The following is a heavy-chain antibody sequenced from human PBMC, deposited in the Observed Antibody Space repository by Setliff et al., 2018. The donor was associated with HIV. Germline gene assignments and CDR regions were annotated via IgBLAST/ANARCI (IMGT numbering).Heavy chain of an antibody. CDR3: ARELYREWDY. CDR1: GFTFRNYK. CDR2: ISIGSGGAI. J-gene: IGHJ4*02. D-gene: IGHD3-16*02. V-gene: IGHV3-48*03. Sequence: PGGSLRLSCAASGFTFRNYKFNWVRQAPGRGLEWVSSISIGSGGAIDYADSVQGRFTISRDNSKNSLYLQMNSLRVEGTAVYYCARELYREWDYWGQGTLVTVSS.